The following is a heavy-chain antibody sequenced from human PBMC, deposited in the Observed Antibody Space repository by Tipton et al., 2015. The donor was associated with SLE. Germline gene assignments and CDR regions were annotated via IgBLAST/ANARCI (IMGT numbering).Heavy chain of an antibody. D-gene: IGHD6-13*01. Sequence: TLSLTCAVSGYSISSGYYWGWVRQPPGKGLEWIGSIFHSGSTSYNPSLKSRVTISVDTSKNQFSLKLSSVTAADTALYYCARHSGVAAAPTNYYGMDVWGQGTTVTVSS. J-gene: IGHJ6*02. V-gene: IGHV4-38-2*01. CDR2: IFHSGST. CDR3: ARHSGVAAAPTNYYGMDV. CDR1: GYSISSGYY.